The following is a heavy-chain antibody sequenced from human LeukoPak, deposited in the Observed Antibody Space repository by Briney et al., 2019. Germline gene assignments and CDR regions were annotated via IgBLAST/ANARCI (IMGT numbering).Heavy chain of an antibody. CDR2: INPNTGGT. J-gene: IGHJ6*03. D-gene: IGHD7-27*01. CDR3: ARAGTESKWGLPRADYYYMDV. CDR1: GYTFTGYY. Sequence: GASVKVSCKASGYTFTGYYMHWVRQAPGQGLEWMGWINPNTGGTNSAQKFQGRVTMTRDTSISTAYMELSNMTSDDTAVYYCARAGTESKWGLPRADYYYMDVWGKGTTVTISS. V-gene: IGHV1-2*02.